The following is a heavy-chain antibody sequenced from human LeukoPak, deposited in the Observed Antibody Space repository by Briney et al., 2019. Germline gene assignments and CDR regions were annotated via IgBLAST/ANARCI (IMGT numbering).Heavy chain of an antibody. CDR1: GFTMKNFG. V-gene: IGHV3-33*01. CDR2: IWYDGSQR. J-gene: IGHJ4*02. Sequence: GTSLRLSCAVSGFTMKNFGMHWVRQAPGKGLEWVAVIWYDGSQRHYMDSVKGRFAISRENSMHTLSLQMNGLRVEDTAVYYCVRGADMNYNFENSFYFDSWGQGALVIVSS. D-gene: IGHD3-3*01. CDR3: VRGADMNYNFENSFYFDS.